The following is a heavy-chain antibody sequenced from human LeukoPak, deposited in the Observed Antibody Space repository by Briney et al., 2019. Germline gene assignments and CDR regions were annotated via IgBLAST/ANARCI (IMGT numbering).Heavy chain of an antibody. CDR2: ISGSGGST. CDR1: GFTFSSYA. J-gene: IGHJ4*02. D-gene: IGHD2-15*01. CDR3: AKDWCSGGSCSPSDY. Sequence: PGGSLRLSCAASGFTFSSYAMSWVRQAPGKGLEWVSAISGSGGSTYYADSVKGRFTISRDNSKNTLYLQMNSLRAEDTAVYYCAKDWCSGGSCSPSDYWGQGTLVTVSS. V-gene: IGHV3-23*01.